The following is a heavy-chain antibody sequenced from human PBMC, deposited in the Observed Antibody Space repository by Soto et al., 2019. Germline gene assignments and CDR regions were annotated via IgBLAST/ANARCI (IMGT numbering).Heavy chain of an antibody. D-gene: IGHD3-22*01. CDR2: ISSSSSYI. CDR1: GFTFSSDS. Sequence: EVQLVESGGGLAKPGGSLRLSCAASGFTFSSDSMNWVRQAPGKGLEWVSSISSSSSYIYYADSVKGRVTISRDNAKNSLYLQMNSLRAEDTAVYYCAREPGYYDTVRYFDLWGRGTLVTVSS. J-gene: IGHJ2*01. V-gene: IGHV3-21*01. CDR3: AREPGYYDTVRYFDL.